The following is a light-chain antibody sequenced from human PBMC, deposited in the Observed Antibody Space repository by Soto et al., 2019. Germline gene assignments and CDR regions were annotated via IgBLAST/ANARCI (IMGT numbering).Light chain of an antibody. CDR3: QQYHTYRT. CDR1: QSISHL. V-gene: IGKV1-5*01. J-gene: IGKJ1*01. Sequence: DIQSTQAPSTLSSSIGDRVSITCRASQSISHLLAWYQQKPGKAPKLLISDASILESGVPSRFSGSTSGTEFTLTISSLQPDDFATYYCQQYHTYRTFGQGTKVDIK. CDR2: DAS.